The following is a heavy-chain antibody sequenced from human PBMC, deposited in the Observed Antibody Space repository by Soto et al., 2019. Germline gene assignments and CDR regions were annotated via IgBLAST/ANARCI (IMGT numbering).Heavy chain of an antibody. CDR1: GDLFNNYA. Sequence: QVPLVQSGAEVKEPGSSVKVSCKATGDLFNNYAFNWVRQAPGQGLEWMGRISPLFSTTNYAQKCQGRGTMGADELTTIVYLEVSNLESEDTAMYYFAGSSSVAAAGYFKFWGQGTLVTFAP. J-gene: IGHJ4*02. CDR3: AGSSSVAAAGYFKF. D-gene: IGHD6-13*01. V-gene: IGHV1-69*01. CDR2: ISPLFSTT.